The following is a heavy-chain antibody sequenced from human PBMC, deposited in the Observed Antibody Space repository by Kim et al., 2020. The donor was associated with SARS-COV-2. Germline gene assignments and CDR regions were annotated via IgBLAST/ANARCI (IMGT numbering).Heavy chain of an antibody. CDR3: DRERSDSIKTLYYFDY. D-gene: IGHD3-22*01. V-gene: IGHV3-30*07. J-gene: IGHJ4*02. Sequence: SVKGRVTISRDNSKNTVWLQRNSLKAEDTAVYYCDRERSDSIKTLYYFDYWGQGTLVTVSS.